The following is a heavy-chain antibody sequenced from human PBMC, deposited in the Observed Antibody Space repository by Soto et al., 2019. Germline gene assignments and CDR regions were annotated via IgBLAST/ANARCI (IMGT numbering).Heavy chain of an antibody. V-gene: IGHV3-21*01. CDR1: GFTFSGYS. J-gene: IGHJ6*02. D-gene: IGHD2-15*01. Sequence: KPGGSLRLSCAASGFTFSGYSMNWVRQAPGKGLEWVSSISSSSSYIYYADSVKGRFTISRDNAKNSLYLQMNSLRAEDTAVYYGARDRLTDIVVVVGDYYYGMDXWGQGTTVTVS. CDR2: ISSSSSYI. CDR3: ARDRLTDIVVVVGDYYYGMDX.